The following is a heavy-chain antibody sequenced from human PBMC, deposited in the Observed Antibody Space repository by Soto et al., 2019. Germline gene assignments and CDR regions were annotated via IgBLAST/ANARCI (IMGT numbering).Heavy chain of an antibody. CDR1: GYTFTSFY. CDR2: INPSGTTT. J-gene: IGHJ6*02. V-gene: IGHV1-46*01. Sequence: QVQLVQSGAEVKKPGASVKVSCKASGYTFTSFYMHWVRQAPGQGLEWMGIINPSGTTTDYAQKFQGRVTMTRDTSTSTYYMELSSLTSEDTAVYYCAKPKIARHDYYGMEVWGQGTAVTVSS. CDR3: AKPKIARHDYYGMEV.